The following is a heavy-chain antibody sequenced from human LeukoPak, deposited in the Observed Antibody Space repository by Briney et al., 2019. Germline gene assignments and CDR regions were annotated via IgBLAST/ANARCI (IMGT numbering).Heavy chain of an antibody. Sequence: GESLNISCKGSGYSFTSYWIGWVRQMPGRGLEWMGTIYPADSNTRYSPSFQGQVTISADKSISTAYLQWSSLKASDTAMYYCARRRAVAGTYYFDYWGQGTLVTVSS. V-gene: IGHV5-51*01. CDR2: IYPADSNT. CDR3: ARRRAVAGTYYFDY. J-gene: IGHJ4*02. CDR1: GYSFTSYW. D-gene: IGHD6-19*01.